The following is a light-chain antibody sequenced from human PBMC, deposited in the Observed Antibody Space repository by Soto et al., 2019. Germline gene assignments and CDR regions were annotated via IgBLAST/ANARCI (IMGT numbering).Light chain of an antibody. CDR3: QSYDSSLSAHVV. V-gene: IGLV1-40*01. CDR2: GNS. Sequence: QSVLTQPPSESGAPGQRVTISCTGSSSNIGAGYDVHWYQQLPGTAPKVLIYGNSNRPSGVPDRFSGSKSGTSASLAITGLQAEDEANYYCQSYDSSLSAHVVFGGGTKLTVL. J-gene: IGLJ2*01. CDR1: SSNIGAGYD.